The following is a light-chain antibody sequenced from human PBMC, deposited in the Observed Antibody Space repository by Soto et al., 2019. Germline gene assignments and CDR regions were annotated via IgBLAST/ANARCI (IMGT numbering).Light chain of an antibody. Sequence: EIVLIQSPATLSVSPGERATLPCRASQSVSEFLAWYQQKPGQAPRLLIYDASNRATGIPARFSGSGSGTDFTLTISSLEAEDFALYYCQQRSKWPVTFGGGTKVDIK. CDR3: QQRSKWPVT. J-gene: IGKJ4*01. CDR2: DAS. V-gene: IGKV3-11*01. CDR1: QSVSEF.